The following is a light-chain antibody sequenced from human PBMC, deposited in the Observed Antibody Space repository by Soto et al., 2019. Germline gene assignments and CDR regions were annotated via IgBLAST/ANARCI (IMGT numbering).Light chain of an antibody. J-gene: IGLJ1*01. Sequence: QSALTQPASVSGSPGQSITISCTGTSSDVGGYNYVSWYQQHPGKAPKLMIYEVSNRPSGVPNRFSGSKSGNTASLTISGLQAEDEANFYCSSYTSSSTYVFGNGTKVTVL. CDR3: SSYTSSSTYV. CDR1: SSDVGGYNY. CDR2: EVS. V-gene: IGLV2-14*01.